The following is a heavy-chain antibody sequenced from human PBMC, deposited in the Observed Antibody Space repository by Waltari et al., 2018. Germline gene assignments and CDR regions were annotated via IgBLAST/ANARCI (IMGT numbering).Heavy chain of an antibody. D-gene: IGHD3-16*01. V-gene: IGHV3-7*01. CDR1: GFIFSDYW. CDR2: MNQDGSKV. Sequence: EVQLVESGGGLVQPGGSLRLSCSASGFIFSDYWMSWVRQAPGKGLEWVADMNQDGSKVYYVGSVRGRFTISRDNAKSSLYLQMNRLGAEDTAVYFCTRDWGTKMSFDVWGQGTVVTVSS. CDR3: TRDWGTKMSFDV. J-gene: IGHJ3*01.